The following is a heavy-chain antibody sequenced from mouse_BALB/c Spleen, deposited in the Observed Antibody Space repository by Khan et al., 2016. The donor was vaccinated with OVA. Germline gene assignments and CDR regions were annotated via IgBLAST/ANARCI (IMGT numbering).Heavy chain of an antibody. V-gene: IGHV3-2*02. J-gene: IGHJ4*01. D-gene: IGHD1-1*01. CDR2: ISYSGRT. Sequence: EVKLLESGPGLVKPSQSLSLTCTVTGYSITSNYAWNWIRQFPGNKLEWMGYISYSGRTSYIPSLKSRISITRATSQTQFFLQLNSVTTEDTATYDCARGNYYGYAMDYWGQGTSVTVTS. CDR1: GYSITSNYA. CDR3: ARGNYYGYAMDY.